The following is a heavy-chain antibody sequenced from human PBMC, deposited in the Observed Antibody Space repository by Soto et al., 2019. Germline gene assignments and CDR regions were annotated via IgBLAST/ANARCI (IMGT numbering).Heavy chain of an antibody. D-gene: IGHD6-19*01. J-gene: IGHJ6*02. V-gene: IGHV1-2*04. CDR3: ARGWLAYGGGYGMDV. Sequence: ASVKVSCKASGYTFTGYYMHWVRQAPGQGLEWMGWINPNSGGTNYAQKFQGWVTMTRDTSISTAYMELSRLRSDDTAEYYCARGWLAYGGGYGMDVWGQGTTVTVSS. CDR2: INPNSGGT. CDR1: GYTFTGYY.